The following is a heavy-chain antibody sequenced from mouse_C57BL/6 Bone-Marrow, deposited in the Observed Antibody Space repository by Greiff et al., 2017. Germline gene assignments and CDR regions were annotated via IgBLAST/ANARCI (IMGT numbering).Heavy chain of an antibody. CDR3: AREAITTVVDPYAMDY. D-gene: IGHD1-1*01. J-gene: IGHJ4*01. V-gene: IGHV1-69*01. Sequence: QVQLQQPGAELVMPGASVKLSCKASGYTFTSYWMHWVKQRPGQGLEWIGEIDPSDSYTNYNQKFKGKSTLTVDKSSSTAYMQLSSLTSEDSAVYYCAREAITTVVDPYAMDYWGQGTSVTVSS. CDR1: GYTFTSYW. CDR2: IDPSDSYT.